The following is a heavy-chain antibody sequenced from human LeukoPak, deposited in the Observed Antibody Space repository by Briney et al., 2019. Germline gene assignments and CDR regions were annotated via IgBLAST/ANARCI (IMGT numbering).Heavy chain of an antibody. Sequence: GGSLRLSCAASGFTFSSYSMNWVSQAPGKGLEWVSSISSSSRYIYYADSVKGRFTISREKAKNSLYLQMNSLRAEDTAVYYCARVSSNYDFCSGNFDYCGQGTLVTVSS. J-gene: IGHJ4*02. D-gene: IGHD3-3*01. CDR3: ARVSSNYDFCSGNFDY. CDR2: ISSSSRYI. V-gene: IGHV3-21*01. CDR1: GFTFSSYS.